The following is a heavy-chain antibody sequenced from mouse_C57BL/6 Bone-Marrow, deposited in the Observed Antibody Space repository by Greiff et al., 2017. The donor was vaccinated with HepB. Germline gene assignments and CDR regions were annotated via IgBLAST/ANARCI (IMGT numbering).Heavy chain of an antibody. CDR2: ISSGSSTI. V-gene: IGHV5-17*01. CDR3: ARSSYYYGSSLY. D-gene: IGHD1-1*01. Sequence: EVKLVESGGGLVKPGGSLKLSCAASGFTFSDYGMHWVRQAPEKGLEWVAYISSGSSTIYYADTVKGRFTISRNNAKNTLFMQMTSLRSEDTAMYYCARSSYYYGSSLYWGQGTSVTVSS. CDR1: GFTFSDYG. J-gene: IGHJ4*01.